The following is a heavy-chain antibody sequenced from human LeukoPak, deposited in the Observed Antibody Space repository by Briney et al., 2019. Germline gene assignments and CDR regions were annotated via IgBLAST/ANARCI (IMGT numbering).Heavy chain of an antibody. Sequence: GGSLRLSCAASGFTFSSYAMSWVRRAPGKGLEWVGRIKSKTDGGTTDYAAPVKGRFTISRDDSKNTLYLQMNSLKTEDTAVYYCTTWHLVRPPWGQGTLVTVSS. J-gene: IGHJ5*02. V-gene: IGHV3-15*01. D-gene: IGHD2-21*01. CDR3: TTWHLVRPP. CDR2: IKSKTDGGTT. CDR1: GFTFSSYA.